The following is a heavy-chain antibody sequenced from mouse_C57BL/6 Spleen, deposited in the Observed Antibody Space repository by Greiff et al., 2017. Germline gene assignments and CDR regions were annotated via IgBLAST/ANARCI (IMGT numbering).Heavy chain of an antibody. CDR1: GYTFTSYG. Sequence: VKLQQSGAELARPGASVKLSCKASGYTFTSYGISWVKQRTGQGLEWIGEIYPRSGNTYYNEKFKGKATLTADKSSSTAYMELRSLTSEDSAFYFCARDITTVVAHFDYWGKAPLSQSPQ. V-gene: IGHV1-81*01. J-gene: IGHJ2*01. D-gene: IGHD1-1*01. CDR2: IYPRSGNT. CDR3: ARDITTVVAHFDY.